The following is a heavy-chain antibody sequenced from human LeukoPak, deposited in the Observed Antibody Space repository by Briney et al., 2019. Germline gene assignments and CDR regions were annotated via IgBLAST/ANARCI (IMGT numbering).Heavy chain of an antibody. Sequence: ASVKVSFKASGYTFTSYGISWVRQAPGQGLEWMGWISAYNGNTNYAQKLQGRVTMTTDTSTSTAYMELRSLRSDDTAVYYCASSTTVVIPWYCDLWGRGTLVTVSS. J-gene: IGHJ2*01. V-gene: IGHV1-18*01. CDR3: ASSTTVVIPWYCDL. D-gene: IGHD4-23*01. CDR1: GYTFTSYG. CDR2: ISAYNGNT.